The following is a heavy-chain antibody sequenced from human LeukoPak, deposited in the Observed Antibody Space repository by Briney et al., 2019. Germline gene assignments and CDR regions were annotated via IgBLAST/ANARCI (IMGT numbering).Heavy chain of an antibody. CDR1: GFTFSSYA. D-gene: IGHD6-19*01. CDR3: ARGLAVAGTHSYMDV. Sequence: GGSLRLSCAASGFTFSSYAMSWVRQAPGKGLEWVSAISGSGGSTYYADSVKGRFTISRDNAKNTLYLRMNGLRAEDTAVFYCARGLAVAGTHSYMDVWGKGTTVTVSS. J-gene: IGHJ6*03. V-gene: IGHV3-23*01. CDR2: ISGSGGST.